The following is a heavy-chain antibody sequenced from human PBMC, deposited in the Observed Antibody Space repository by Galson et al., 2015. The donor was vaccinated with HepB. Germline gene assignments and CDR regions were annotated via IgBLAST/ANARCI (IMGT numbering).Heavy chain of an antibody. D-gene: IGHD3-3*01. CDR2: ISGSGGST. CDR3: AKALEAYYYYGMDV. V-gene: IGHV3-23*01. J-gene: IGHJ6*02. Sequence: LRLSCAASGFTFSSYAMSWVRQAPGKGLGWVSAISGSGGSTYYADSVKGRFTISRDNSKNTLYLQMNSLRAEDTAVYYCAKALEAYYYYGMDVWGQGTTVTVSS. CDR1: GFTFSSYA.